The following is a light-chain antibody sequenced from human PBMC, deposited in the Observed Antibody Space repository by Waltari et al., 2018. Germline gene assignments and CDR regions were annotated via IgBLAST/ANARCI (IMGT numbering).Light chain of an antibody. V-gene: IGKV1-5*03. CDR1: QRISYW. Sequence: DIQMTQSPSSLSASVGDRVTITCRASQRISYWLAWYQQKPGKAPKLLVYKASSLESGVPSRFSGSVSWTEYTLTISSLQPDDLATYYCQQYNTYPATFGQGTKVEIK. J-gene: IGKJ2*01. CDR3: QQYNTYPAT. CDR2: KAS.